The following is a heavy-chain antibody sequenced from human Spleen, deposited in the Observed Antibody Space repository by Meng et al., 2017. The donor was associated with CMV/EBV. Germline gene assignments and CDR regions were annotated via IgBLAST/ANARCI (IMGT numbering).Heavy chain of an antibody. D-gene: IGHD2-15*01. CDR1: GFTFSSYS. V-gene: IGHV3-21*01. J-gene: IGHJ5*02. CDR2: ISSSSSYI. CDR3: ARDVAQGGPNWFDP. Sequence: GESLKISCAASGFTFSSYSMNWVRQAPGKGLEWVSSISSSSSYIYYADSVKGRFTISRDNAKNSLYLQMNSLRAEDTAVYYCARDVAQGGPNWFDPWGQGTLVTVSS.